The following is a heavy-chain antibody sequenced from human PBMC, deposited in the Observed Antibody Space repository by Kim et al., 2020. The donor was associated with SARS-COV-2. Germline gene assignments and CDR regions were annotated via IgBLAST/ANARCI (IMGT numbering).Heavy chain of an antibody. CDR1: GFTFSSYG. CDR3: ARDGGYFDWLSI. D-gene: IGHD3-9*01. J-gene: IGHJ4*02. CDR2: ISYDGSNK. V-gene: IGHV3-33*05. Sequence: GGSLRLSCAASGFTFSSYGMHWVRQAPGKGLEWVAVISYDGSNKYYADSVKGRFTISRDNSKNTLYLQMNSLRAEDTAVYYCARDGGYFDWLSIWGQGTLVTVSS.